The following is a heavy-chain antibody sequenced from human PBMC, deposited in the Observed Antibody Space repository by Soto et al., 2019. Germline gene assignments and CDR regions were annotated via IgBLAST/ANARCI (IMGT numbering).Heavy chain of an antibody. CDR1: GFTFSSYE. J-gene: IGHJ5*02. D-gene: IGHD3-9*01. Sequence: TGGSLRLSCAASGFTFSSYEMNWVRQAPGKGLEWVSYISSSGSTIYYADSVKGRFTISRDNAKNSLYLQMNSLRAEDTAVYYCARDERYFDWARFDPWGQGTLVTVSS. V-gene: IGHV3-48*03. CDR2: ISSSGSTI. CDR3: ARDERYFDWARFDP.